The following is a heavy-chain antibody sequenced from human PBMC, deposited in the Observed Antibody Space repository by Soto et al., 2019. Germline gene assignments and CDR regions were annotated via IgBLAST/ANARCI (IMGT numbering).Heavy chain of an antibody. D-gene: IGHD6-19*01. CDR2: IYYSGST. CDR1: GGSISSSSYY. CDR3: ARQGYSSPRGYYYYGMDV. V-gene: IGHV4-39*01. Sequence: QLQLQESGPGLVKPSETLSLTCTVSGGSISSSSYYWGWIRQPPGKGLEWIGSIYYSGSTYYNPSIKSRVTISVDTSKNQFSLKLSSVTAADTAVYYCARQGYSSPRGYYYYGMDVWGQGTTVTVSS. J-gene: IGHJ6*02.